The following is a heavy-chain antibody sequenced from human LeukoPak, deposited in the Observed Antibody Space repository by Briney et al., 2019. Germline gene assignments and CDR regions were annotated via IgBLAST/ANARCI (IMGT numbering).Heavy chain of an antibody. CDR1: GFTFSSYA. J-gene: IGHJ4*02. CDR3: APGSGWYFDY. D-gene: IGHD6-19*01. Sequence: PGGSLRLSCAASGFTFSSYAMHWVRQAPGKGLEWVAVISYDGSNKYYADSVKGRFTISRDNSKNTLYLQMNSLRAEDTAVYYCAPGSGWYFDYWGQGTLVTVSS. CDR2: ISYDGSNK. V-gene: IGHV3-30-3*01.